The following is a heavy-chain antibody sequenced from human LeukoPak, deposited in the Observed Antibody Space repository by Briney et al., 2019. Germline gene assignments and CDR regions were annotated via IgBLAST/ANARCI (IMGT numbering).Heavy chain of an antibody. CDR2: ISYDGSNK. Sequence: GGSLRLSCAASGFTFSNYGMHWVRQAPGKGLEWVAVISYDGSNKYYADSVKGRFTISRDNSKNTLYLQMNSLRAEDTAVYYCAKVRVAAAEMYYFDYWGQGTLVTVSS. V-gene: IGHV3-30*18. J-gene: IGHJ4*02. CDR1: GFTFSNYG. D-gene: IGHD6-13*01. CDR3: AKVRVAAAEMYYFDY.